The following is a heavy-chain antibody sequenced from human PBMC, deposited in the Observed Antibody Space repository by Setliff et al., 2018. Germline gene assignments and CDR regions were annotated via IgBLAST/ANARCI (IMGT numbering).Heavy chain of an antibody. Sequence: ASVKVSCKASGDTSTTYAIHWVRQAPGQGLEWMGWINAGNGNIRYSQNXXGRVTITRDTSASTAYMELSSLTSEDTAIYYCARVRKWFGADPFDYWGQGTLVTVPS. CDR2: INAGNGNI. V-gene: IGHV1-3*01. CDR3: ARVRKWFGADPFDY. D-gene: IGHD3-10*01. CDR1: GDTSTTYA. J-gene: IGHJ4*02.